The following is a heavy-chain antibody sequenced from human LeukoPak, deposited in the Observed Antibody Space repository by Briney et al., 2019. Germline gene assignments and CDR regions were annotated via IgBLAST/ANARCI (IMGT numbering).Heavy chain of an antibody. Sequence: SETLSLTCAVYGGSFSGYFWNWIRQTPRRGLEWIGEINHRGITNYNPSLKSRVTISVDTSKNQFSLKLTSVTAADTAVYYCARDPTTVATVPYYFDDWGQGTLVTVSS. CDR1: GGSFSGYF. CDR2: INHRGIT. J-gene: IGHJ4*02. D-gene: IGHD4-23*01. CDR3: ARDPTTVATVPYYFDD. V-gene: IGHV4-34*01.